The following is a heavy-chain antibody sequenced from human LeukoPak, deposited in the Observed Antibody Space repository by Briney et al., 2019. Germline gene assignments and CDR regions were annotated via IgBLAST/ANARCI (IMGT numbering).Heavy chain of an antibody. CDR1: GYSFTGYY. CDR2: INPNSGGT. CDR3: AGLSGYDPYYFDY. V-gene: IGHV1-2*02. J-gene: IGHJ4*02. D-gene: IGHD5-12*01. Sequence: ASVTVSCKASGYSFTGYYMHWVRQAPGQGLEWMGCINPNSGGTDYAQKFQGRVTMTRDTSISTAYMELSRLTSDDTAVSYCAGLSGYDPYYFDYWGQGTLVAVSS.